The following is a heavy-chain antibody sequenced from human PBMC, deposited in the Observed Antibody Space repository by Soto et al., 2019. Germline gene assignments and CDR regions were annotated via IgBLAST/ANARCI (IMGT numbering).Heavy chain of an antibody. CDR2: ISTNTGNT. Sequence: QVQLVQSGPELKKPGASVRVSCTASGYAFLTYGIFWVRQAPGQGLECMGWISTNTGNTNYEQNLQGRVTMTTDTPTSTAYMELRSLTSDDTAVYYCARELAGLLDNWGQGTLVTVSS. CDR1: GYAFLTYG. J-gene: IGHJ4*02. CDR3: ARELAGLLDN. V-gene: IGHV1-18*01.